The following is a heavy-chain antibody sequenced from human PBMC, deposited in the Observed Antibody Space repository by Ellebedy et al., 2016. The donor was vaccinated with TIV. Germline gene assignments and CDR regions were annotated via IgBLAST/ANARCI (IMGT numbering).Heavy chain of an antibody. Sequence: PGGSLRLSCAASGLSFSKAWMSWVRQAPGKGLEWVGRIKSKTDGGTTDYAAPVKGRFTISRDESQNTLYLQMNSLKTEDTAVYYCVRERMYYFDSWGQGTLVTVSS. V-gene: IGHV3-15*01. CDR1: GLSFSKAW. J-gene: IGHJ4*02. D-gene: IGHD5-24*01. CDR2: IKSKTDGGTT. CDR3: VRERMYYFDS.